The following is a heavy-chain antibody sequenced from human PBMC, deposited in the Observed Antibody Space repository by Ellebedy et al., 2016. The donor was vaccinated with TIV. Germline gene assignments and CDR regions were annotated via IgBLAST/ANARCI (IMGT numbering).Heavy chain of an antibody. Sequence: GESLKISCAASGFTVSSKYMSWVRQAPGKGLEWVSVIFSGGSTYYADSVKGRFTISRDNSKNTLYLQMNSLRAEDTAVYYCATYSSSPSSFDYWGQGTLVTVSS. J-gene: IGHJ4*02. CDR2: IFSGGST. CDR3: ATYSSSPSSFDY. D-gene: IGHD6-13*01. CDR1: GFTVSSKY. V-gene: IGHV3-53*01.